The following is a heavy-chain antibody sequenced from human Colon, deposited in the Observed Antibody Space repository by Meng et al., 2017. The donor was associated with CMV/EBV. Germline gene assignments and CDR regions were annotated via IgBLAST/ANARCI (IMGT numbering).Heavy chain of an antibody. V-gene: IGHV3-74*01. CDR1: GFIFSNYW. CDR2: IDNYGTIT. J-gene: IGHJ4*02. Sequence: EVELAESGGGFVQPGGSLRLSCAGSGFIFSNYWMHWVRQVPGGGLLWVSRIDNYGTITSYADSVKGRFTISRDNAKNTLYLQIDSLRVDDSAVYYCGRDLSGERDHWGQGTLVTVSS. D-gene: IGHD1-26*01. CDR3: GRDLSGERDH.